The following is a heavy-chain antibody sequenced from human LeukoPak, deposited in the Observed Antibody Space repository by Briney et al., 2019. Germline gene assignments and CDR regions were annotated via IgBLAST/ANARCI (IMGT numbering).Heavy chain of an antibody. V-gene: IGHV1-18*01. CDR3: AKDIHPGLDSGASCCFDC. D-gene: IGHD3-22*01. J-gene: IGHJ4*02. CDR1: GSTFSRHG. CDR2: VSGYNGNT. Sequence: ASVKVSCKTSGSTFSRHGITWVRQAPGQGLEWMGWVSGYNGNTNYEKTLQGRVTMTTDTSTNTAYIELRSLRSDDTAVYYCAKDIHPGLDSGASCCFDCWVQGTPVSDSS.